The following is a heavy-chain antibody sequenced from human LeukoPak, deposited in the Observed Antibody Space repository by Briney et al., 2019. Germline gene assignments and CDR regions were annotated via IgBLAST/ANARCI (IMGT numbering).Heavy chain of an antibody. V-gene: IGHV3-7*01. CDR3: TGDLSPSYILRYYDALDI. D-gene: IGHD3-9*01. Sequence: GGSLRLSCAASGFTFSSYWMSWVRQAPGKGLEWVANIKEDGSEKNYVDSVKGRFTISGDNAKNSLYLQMSSLRGEDTAVYYCTGDLSPSYILRYYDALDIWGQGTMVTVSS. J-gene: IGHJ3*02. CDR2: IKEDGSEK. CDR1: GFTFSSYW.